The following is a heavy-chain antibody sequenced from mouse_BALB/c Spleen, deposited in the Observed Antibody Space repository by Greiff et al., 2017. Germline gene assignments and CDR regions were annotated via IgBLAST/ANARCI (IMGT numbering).Heavy chain of an antibody. Sequence: EVKLVESGGGLVKPGGSLKLSCAASGFTFSSYTMSWVRQTPEKRLEWVATISSGGSYTYYPDSVKGRFTISRDNAKNTLYLQMSSLKSEDTAMYYCTRVYYDYDEDCFDYWGQGTTLTVSS. D-gene: IGHD2-4*01. V-gene: IGHV5-6-4*01. J-gene: IGHJ2*01. CDR2: ISSGGSYT. CDR1: GFTFSSYT. CDR3: TRVYYDYDEDCFDY.